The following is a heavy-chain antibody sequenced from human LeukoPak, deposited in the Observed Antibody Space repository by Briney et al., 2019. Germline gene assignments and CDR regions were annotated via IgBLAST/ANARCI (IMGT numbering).Heavy chain of an antibody. J-gene: IGHJ5*02. CDR2: IYYSGST. CDR1: GGSISSYY. D-gene: IGHD5-18*01. Sequence: SETLSLTCTVSGGSISSYYWSWIRQPPGKGLEWIGYIYYSGSTNYNPSLKSRVTISVDTSKNQFSLKLSSVTAADTAVYYCARRGYSYGYDPWGQGTLVTVSS. V-gene: IGHV4-59*12. CDR3: ARRGYSYGYDP.